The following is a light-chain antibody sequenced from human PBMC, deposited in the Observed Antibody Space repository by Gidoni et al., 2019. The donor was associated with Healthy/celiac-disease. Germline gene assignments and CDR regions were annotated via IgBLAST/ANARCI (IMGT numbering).Light chain of an antibody. Sequence: EIVMTQSPATLSVSPGERATLSCRASQSVSSNLAWYQQKPGQAPRLLIYGASTRATGIPARFSGSGSGTEFTRTISSLQSEDLAVYYCQQYNNWGTFGQGTKVEIK. V-gene: IGKV3-15*01. CDR3: QQYNNWGT. J-gene: IGKJ1*01. CDR1: QSVSSN. CDR2: GAS.